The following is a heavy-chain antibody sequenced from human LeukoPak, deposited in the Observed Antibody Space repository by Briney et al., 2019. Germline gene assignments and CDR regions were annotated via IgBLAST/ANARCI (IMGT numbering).Heavy chain of an antibody. CDR2: IYYSGST. Sequence: PSETLSLTCTVSGGSISSSSYYWRWLRQPPGKGLEWIGYIYYSGSTNYNPSLKSRVTISVDTSKNQFSLKLSSVTAADTAVYYCAGGDEAPTFFDYWGQGTLVTVSS. CDR3: AGGDEAPTFFDY. J-gene: IGHJ4*02. V-gene: IGHV4-61*01. D-gene: IGHD2-21*02. CDR1: GGSISSSSYY.